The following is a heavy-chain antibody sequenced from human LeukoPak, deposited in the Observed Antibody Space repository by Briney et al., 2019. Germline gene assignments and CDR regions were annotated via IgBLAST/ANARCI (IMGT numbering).Heavy chain of an antibody. Sequence: SETLSLTCTVSGGSISSYYWSWIRQPPGKGLGWIGYIFYSGSTNYNPSLKSRVTISVDTSKNQFSLKLSSVTAADTAVYYCARSYDFWSGYNFDYWGQGTLVTVSS. D-gene: IGHD3-3*01. CDR1: GGSISSYY. V-gene: IGHV4-59*01. J-gene: IGHJ4*02. CDR2: IFYSGST. CDR3: ARSYDFWSGYNFDY.